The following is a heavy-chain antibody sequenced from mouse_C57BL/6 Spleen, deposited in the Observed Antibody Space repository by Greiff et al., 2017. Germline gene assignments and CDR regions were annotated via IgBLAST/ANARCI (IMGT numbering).Heavy chain of an antibody. CDR1: GYTFTSYW. J-gene: IGHJ2*01. CDR2: IHPNSGST. Sequence: QVQLQQSGAELVKPGASVKLSCKASGYTFTSYWMHWVKQRPGQGLEWIGMIHPNSGSTNYNEKFKSKATLTVDKSSSTAYMQLSSLTSEDSAVYYCATTVVANYFDYWGQGTTLTVSS. V-gene: IGHV1-64*01. D-gene: IGHD1-1*01. CDR3: ATTVVANYFDY.